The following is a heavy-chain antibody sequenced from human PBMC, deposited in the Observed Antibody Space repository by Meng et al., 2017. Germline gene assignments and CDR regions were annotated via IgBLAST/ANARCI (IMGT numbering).Heavy chain of an antibody. V-gene: IGHV4-34*02. D-gene: IGHD6-19*01. J-gene: IGHJ2*01. CDR1: GGSFSGYY. CDR3: AREIAVAAHYYWYFDL. CDR2: INRSGST. Sequence: QWHLQQWGAGLLKPAETLSLTCAVYGGSFSGYYWSWIRQPPGKWLEWIGEINRSGSTNYNPSLKSRVTISVDASKNQFSLKLNSVTAADTAVYYCAREIAVAAHYYWYFDLWGRGTLVTVSS.